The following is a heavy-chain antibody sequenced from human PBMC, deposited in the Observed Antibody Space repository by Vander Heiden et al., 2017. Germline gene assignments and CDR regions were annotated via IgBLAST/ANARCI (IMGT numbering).Heavy chain of an antibody. CDR2: INPNSGGT. J-gene: IGHJ6*02. Sequence: QVQLVQSGAEVKKPGASVKVSCKASGYTFTGYSMHWVRQAPGQGLEWMGWINPNSGGTNYAQKFQGRVTMTRDTSISTAYMELSRLRSDDTAVYYCARDRGYCSSTSCYAIFYYYYGMDVWGQGTTVTVSS. D-gene: IGHD2-2*01. V-gene: IGHV1-2*02. CDR3: ARDRGYCSSTSCYAIFYYYYGMDV. CDR1: GYTFTGYS.